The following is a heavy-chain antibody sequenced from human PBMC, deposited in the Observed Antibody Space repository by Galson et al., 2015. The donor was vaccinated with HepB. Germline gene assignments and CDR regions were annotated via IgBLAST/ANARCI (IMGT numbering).Heavy chain of an antibody. Sequence: SLRLSCAASGFTFDDYAMHWVRHAPGKGLEWVSGISWNSGSLGYADSVKGRFTISRDNAKNSLYLQMNSLRTEDTALYYCAKGLRGDAFDIWGQGTMVTVSS. D-gene: IGHD5-12*01. CDR1: GFTFDDYA. CDR3: AKGLRGDAFDI. J-gene: IGHJ3*02. V-gene: IGHV3-9*01. CDR2: ISWNSGSL.